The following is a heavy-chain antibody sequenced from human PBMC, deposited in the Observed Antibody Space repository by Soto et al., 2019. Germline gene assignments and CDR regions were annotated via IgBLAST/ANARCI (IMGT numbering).Heavy chain of an antibody. CDR3: ARGMRRSDWFDP. CDR1: GGSISSSTYY. CDR2: IYYSGRT. Sequence: ETLSLTCTVSGGSISSSTYYWGWIRQPPGKGLEWIASIYYSGRTHYNPSLESRVTITVDTSKNQFSLRLSSVTAADTAVYYCARGMRRSDWFDPWGQGALVTVSS. V-gene: IGHV4-39*01. J-gene: IGHJ5*02.